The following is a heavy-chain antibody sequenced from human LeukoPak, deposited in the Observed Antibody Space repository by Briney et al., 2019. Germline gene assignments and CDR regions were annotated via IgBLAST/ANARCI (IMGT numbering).Heavy chain of an antibody. D-gene: IGHD4-17*01. CDR1: GFTFSSYA. Sequence: GGSLRLSCAASGFTFSSYAMHWVRQAPGRGLEWVAIISYDGGNKYYAGSVKGRFTISRDNSKNTLYLQMNSLRAEDTAVYYCARENDYELFDHWGQGTLVTVSS. CDR3: ARENDYELFDH. CDR2: ISYDGGNK. V-gene: IGHV3-30-3*01. J-gene: IGHJ4*02.